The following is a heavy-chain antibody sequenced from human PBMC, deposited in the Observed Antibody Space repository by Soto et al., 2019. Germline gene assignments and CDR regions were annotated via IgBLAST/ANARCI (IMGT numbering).Heavy chain of an antibody. J-gene: IGHJ6*02. CDR1: GFTFRSYS. CDR2: ISSSSSYI. D-gene: IGHD2-15*01. Sequence: TGGSLRLSCAASGFTFRSYSMNWVRQAPGKGLEWVSSISSSSSYIYYADSVKGRFTISRDNAKNSLYLQMNSLRAEDTAVYYCARDAPPKPNIVVVVAANYYYYYGMDVWGQGTTVTVSS. CDR3: ARDAPPKPNIVVVVAANYYYYYGMDV. V-gene: IGHV3-21*01.